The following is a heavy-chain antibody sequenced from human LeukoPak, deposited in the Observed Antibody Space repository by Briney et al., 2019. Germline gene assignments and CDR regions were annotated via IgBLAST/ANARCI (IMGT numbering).Heavy chain of an antibody. D-gene: IGHD5-24*01. Sequence: SETLSLTCAVYGGSFSGYYWSWIRQPPGKGLEWIGEINHSGSTNYNPSLKSRVTISVDTSKNQFSLKLSSVTAADTAVYYRAREVRDGYNYFDYWGQGTLVTVSS. CDR2: INHSGST. CDR1: GGSFSGYY. J-gene: IGHJ4*02. CDR3: AREVRDGYNYFDY. V-gene: IGHV4-34*01.